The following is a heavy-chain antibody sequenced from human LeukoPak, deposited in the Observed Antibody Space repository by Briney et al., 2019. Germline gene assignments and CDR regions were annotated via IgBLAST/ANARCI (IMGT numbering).Heavy chain of an antibody. D-gene: IGHD6-19*01. J-gene: IGHJ6*02. Sequence: SETLSLTCTVSGGSISSYYWSWIRQPPGKGLEWIGYIYYSGSTNYNPSLKSRVTISVDTSKNQFSLKLSSVTAADTAVYYCARDPGPYSSGWSYYYGMDVWGQGTTVTVS. CDR3: ARDPGPYSSGWSYYYGMDV. CDR1: GGSISSYY. V-gene: IGHV4-59*01. CDR2: IYYSGST.